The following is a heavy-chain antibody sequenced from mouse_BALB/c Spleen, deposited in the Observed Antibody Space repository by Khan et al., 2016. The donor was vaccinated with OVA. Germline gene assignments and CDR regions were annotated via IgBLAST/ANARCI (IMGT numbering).Heavy chain of an antibody. Sequence: VQLKESGPELVKPGASVKMSCKASGYTFTSYVMHWVKQKPGLGLEWIGYIYPFNDDTKYNEKFKGKATLTSDKSSSTAYMELSSLTSEDSAVYCCAPVGDYYVSFAYWGQGTLVTVSA. V-gene: IGHV1S136*01. D-gene: IGHD1-1*01. CDR3: APVGDYYVSFAY. CDR1: GYTFTSYV. CDR2: IYPFNDDT. J-gene: IGHJ3*01.